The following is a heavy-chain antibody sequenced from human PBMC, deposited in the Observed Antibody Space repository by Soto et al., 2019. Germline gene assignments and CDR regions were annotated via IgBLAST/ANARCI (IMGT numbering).Heavy chain of an antibody. CDR1: GGSISSYY. V-gene: IGHV4-4*07. Sequence: PSETLSLTCTVSGGSISSYYWSWIRQPAGKGLEWIGRIYTSGSTNYNPSLKSRVTMSVDTSKSQFSLSLSSVTAADTAVYYCARRHRLDSDRGGCYYYGFDVWGQGTTVTVSS. CDR2: IYTSGST. D-gene: IGHD6-19*01. CDR3: ARRHRLDSDRGGCYYYGFDV. J-gene: IGHJ6*02.